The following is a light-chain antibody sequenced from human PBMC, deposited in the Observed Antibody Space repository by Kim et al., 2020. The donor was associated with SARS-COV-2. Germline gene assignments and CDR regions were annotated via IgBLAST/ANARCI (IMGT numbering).Light chain of an antibody. V-gene: IGKV3-15*01. CDR2: AAS. J-gene: IGKJ5*01. Sequence: SPGERATHSCRASQSVSSNLAWYQQKPGQAPRLLISAASTRATGVPARFSGSGSGTEFTLSISSLQSEDFAVYYCQQYDSWPPITFGQGTRLEIK. CDR3: QQYDSWPPIT. CDR1: QSVSSN.